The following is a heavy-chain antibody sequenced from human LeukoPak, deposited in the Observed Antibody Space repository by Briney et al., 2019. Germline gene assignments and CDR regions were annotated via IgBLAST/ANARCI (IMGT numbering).Heavy chain of an antibody. CDR2: IYSGGST. CDR3: ARGSHVSGWFRSFGMDV. V-gene: IGHV3-66*01. J-gene: IGHJ6*02. CDR1: GFTVSSNY. D-gene: IGHD6-19*01. Sequence: GGSLRLSCAASGFTVSSNYMSWVRQAPGKGLEWVSVIYSGGSTYYADSVKGRFTISRDNSKNTLYLQINSLRAEDTAVYYCARGSHVSGWFRSFGMDVWGQGTTVTVSS.